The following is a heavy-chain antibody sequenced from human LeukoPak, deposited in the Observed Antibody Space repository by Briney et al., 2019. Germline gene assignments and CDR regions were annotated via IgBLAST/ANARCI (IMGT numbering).Heavy chain of an antibody. J-gene: IGHJ5*02. V-gene: IGHV4-4*07. D-gene: IGHD3-10*01. Sequence: PSETLSLTCTVSGGSISSYYWSWIRQPAGKGLEWIGRIYTSGSTNYNPSLKSRVTMSVDTSKNQFSLKLSSVTAADTAVYYCARINSEWFGESYWFDPWGQGTLVTVSS. CDR1: GGSISSYY. CDR3: ARINSEWFGESYWFDP. CDR2: IYTSGST.